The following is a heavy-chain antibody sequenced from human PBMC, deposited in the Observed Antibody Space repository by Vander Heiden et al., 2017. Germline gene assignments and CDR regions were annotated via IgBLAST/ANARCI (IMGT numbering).Heavy chain of an antibody. J-gene: IGHJ6*02. CDR1: GLTFSSYW. Sequence: EVQLVESGGGWVQPGGSLRLSCAASGLTFSSYWMSWVRQAPGKGLEWVANIKQDGSEKYYVDSVKGRFTISRDNAKNSLYLQMNSLRAEDTAVYYCARGWGGMDVWGQGTTVTVSS. CDR2: IKQDGSEK. D-gene: IGHD7-27*01. V-gene: IGHV3-7*01. CDR3: ARGWGGMDV.